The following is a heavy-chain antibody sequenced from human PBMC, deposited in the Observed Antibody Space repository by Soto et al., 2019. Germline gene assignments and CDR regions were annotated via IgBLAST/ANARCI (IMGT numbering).Heavy chain of an antibody. CDR1: GFTFSNFA. Sequence: PGGSLRLSCAASGFTFSNFAMNWVRQAPGKGLEWVSGIGGSEDDTYYADSVKGRFTVSRDNSKNTLYLQMSSLRAEDTALYYCAKSLFSIGWAAFDCWGQGSLVTVSS. V-gene: IGHV3-23*01. CDR2: IGGSEDDT. D-gene: IGHD3-3*02. CDR3: AKSLFSIGWAAFDC. J-gene: IGHJ4*02.